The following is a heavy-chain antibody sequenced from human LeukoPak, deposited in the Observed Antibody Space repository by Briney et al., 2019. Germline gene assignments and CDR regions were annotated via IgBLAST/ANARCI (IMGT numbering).Heavy chain of an antibody. CDR2: IYYSGNT. Sequence: SQTLSLTCTVSGGSVSSGDYYWSWIRQPPGKGLEWIGNIYYSGNTYYNPSLKSRVTISVDTSRNQFSLRLNSVTAADTAVYYCARYFPRFGESFDYWGQGTLVTVSS. CDR3: ARYFPRFGESFDY. CDR1: GGSVSSGDYY. J-gene: IGHJ4*02. D-gene: IGHD3-10*01. V-gene: IGHV4-30-4*01.